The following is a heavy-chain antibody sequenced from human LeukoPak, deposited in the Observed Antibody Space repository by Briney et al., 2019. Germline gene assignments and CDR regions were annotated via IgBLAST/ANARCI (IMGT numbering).Heavy chain of an antibody. CDR3: ARERRAWGEDF. J-gene: IGHJ4*02. D-gene: IGHD3-16*01. V-gene: IGHV1-46*01. CDR1: GYTFTNYY. Sequence: GASVKVSCKASGYTFTNYYIHWVRQAPGQGLEWVGLINPNGGNTGYAQRFQGRVTVTTDTSTSTVYMELNSLGSEDTAVYYCARERRAWGEDFWGQGTLVTVFS. CDR2: INPNGGNT.